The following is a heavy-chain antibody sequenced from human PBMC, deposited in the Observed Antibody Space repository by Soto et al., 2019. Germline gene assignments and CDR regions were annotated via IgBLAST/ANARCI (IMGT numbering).Heavy chain of an antibody. D-gene: IGHD3-10*01. Sequence: GGPLVNPTQTLTLTCTFSGFSLSASGVGVAWIRQPPGKALEWLALIYWNGDNRYSPSLRTRLTITKDTSKNQVVLTMTSMDPVDTATYFCVHSDSGSYDAMDVWGQGTTVTVSS. CDR2: IYWNGDN. V-gene: IGHV2-5*01. CDR1: GFSLSASGVG. CDR3: VHSDSGSYDAMDV. J-gene: IGHJ6*02.